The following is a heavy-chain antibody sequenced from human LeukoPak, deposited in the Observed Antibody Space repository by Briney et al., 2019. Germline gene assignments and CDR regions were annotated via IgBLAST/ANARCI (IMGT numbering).Heavy chain of an antibody. CDR3: ARDLEVDTAMATILDY. Sequence: PGGSLRLSCAASGFTFSSYAMHWVRQAPGKGLEWVSSISSSNTYIYYADSVKGRFTISRDNAKNSLYLQMNSLRAEDTAVYYCARDLEVDTAMATILDYWGQGTLVTVSS. CDR1: GFTFSSYA. D-gene: IGHD5-18*01. V-gene: IGHV3-21*01. J-gene: IGHJ4*02. CDR2: ISSSNTYI.